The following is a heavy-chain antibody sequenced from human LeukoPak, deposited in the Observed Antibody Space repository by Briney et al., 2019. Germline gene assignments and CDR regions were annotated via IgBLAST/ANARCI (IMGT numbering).Heavy chain of an antibody. D-gene: IGHD3-22*01. Sequence: GSLRLSCAASGFTFSNAWMSWVRQAPGKGLEWVGRIKSKTDGGTTDYAAPVKGRFTISRDDSKNTLYLQMNSLKTEDTAVYYCTTHGDDSSGYYPSHWGQGTLVTVSS. CDR1: GFTFSNAW. V-gene: IGHV3-15*01. J-gene: IGHJ4*02. CDR2: IKSKTDGGTT. CDR3: TTHGDDSSGYYPSH.